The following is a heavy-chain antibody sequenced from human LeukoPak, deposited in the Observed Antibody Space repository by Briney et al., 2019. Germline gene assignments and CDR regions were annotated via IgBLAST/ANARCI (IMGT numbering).Heavy chain of an antibody. CDR3: AIHDFWSGYYTLLDY. V-gene: IGHV1-69*13. CDR1: GGTFSSYA. J-gene: IGHJ4*02. Sequence: SVKVSCKASGGTFSSYAISWVRQAPGQGLEWMGGIIPIFGTANYAQKFQGRVTITADESTSTAYMELSSLRSEDTAVYYCAIHDFWSGYYTLLDYWGQGTLVTVSS. D-gene: IGHD3-3*01. CDR2: IIPIFGTA.